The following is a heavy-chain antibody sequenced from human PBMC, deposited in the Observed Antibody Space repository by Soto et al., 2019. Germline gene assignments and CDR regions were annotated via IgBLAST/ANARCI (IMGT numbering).Heavy chain of an antibody. J-gene: IGHJ6*02. D-gene: IGHD4-17*01. Sequence: EVQLVESGGGLVQPGGSLRLSCAASGFTFSSYSMNWVRQAPGKGLEWVSYISSSSSTIYYADSVKGRFTISRDNAKNSLYLQMNSLRDDDTAVYYCARERTGYGDYGYYYYGMDVWGQGTTVTVSS. V-gene: IGHV3-48*02. CDR1: GFTFSSYS. CDR2: ISSSSSTI. CDR3: ARERTGYGDYGYYYYGMDV.